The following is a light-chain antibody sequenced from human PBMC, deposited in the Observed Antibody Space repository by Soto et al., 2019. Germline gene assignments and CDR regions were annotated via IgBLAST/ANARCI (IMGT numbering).Light chain of an antibody. V-gene: IGKV3-20*01. CDR1: ENIYTN. J-gene: IGKJ5*01. Sequence: EIVMTQSPAALSVSPGERATLSCRASENIYTNLAWYQQKPGQAPRLLFYGASSRATGIPDRFSGSGSGTDFTLTISRLEPEDFAVYYCQQYGSSPITFGQGTRLEIK. CDR3: QQYGSSPIT. CDR2: GAS.